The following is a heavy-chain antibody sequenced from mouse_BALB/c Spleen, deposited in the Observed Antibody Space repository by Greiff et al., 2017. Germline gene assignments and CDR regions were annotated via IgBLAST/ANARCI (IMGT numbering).Heavy chain of an antibody. CDR1: GYTFTDYY. V-gene: IGHV1-84*02. J-gene: IGHJ1*01. CDR2: IYPGSGNT. CDR3: ARWLRRRFWYFDV. D-gene: IGHD2-2*01. Sequence: LMESGPELVKPGASVKISCKASGYTFTDYYINWVKQKPGQGLEWIGWIYPGSGNTKYNEKFKGKATLTVDTSSSTAYMQLSSLTSEDTAVYFCARWLRRRFWYFDVWGAGTTVTVSS.